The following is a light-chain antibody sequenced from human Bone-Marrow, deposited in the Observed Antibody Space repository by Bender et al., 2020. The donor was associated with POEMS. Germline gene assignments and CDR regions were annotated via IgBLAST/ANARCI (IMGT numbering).Light chain of an antibody. CDR2: EVS. V-gene: IGLV2-11*01. CDR3: YSYAGSGTFV. J-gene: IGLJ2*01. CDR1: SSDFGGYKY. Sequence: QSALTQPRSVSGSPGQSVTISCTGTSSDFGGYKYVSWYQHHPGKGPKLIIYEVSTRPSGVPDRFSGSKSGNTASLTISGLQAEDEADYYCYSYAGSGTFVFGGGTKLTVL.